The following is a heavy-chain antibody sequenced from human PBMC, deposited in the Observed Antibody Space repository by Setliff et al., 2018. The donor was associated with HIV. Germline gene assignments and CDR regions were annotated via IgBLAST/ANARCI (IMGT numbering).Heavy chain of an antibody. Sequence: PSETLSLTCTVSGVSTSSSNYYWGWIRQQPGKGLEWIGYISYSGSTYYNPSLKSRLTMSIDTSKSHFSLNLNSVTAADTAVYYCARGTTSITFDYWSQGTLVTVSS. V-gene: IGHV4-31*03. CDR3: ARGTTSITFDY. CDR1: GVSTSSSNYY. CDR2: ISYSGST. J-gene: IGHJ4*02. D-gene: IGHD1-1*01.